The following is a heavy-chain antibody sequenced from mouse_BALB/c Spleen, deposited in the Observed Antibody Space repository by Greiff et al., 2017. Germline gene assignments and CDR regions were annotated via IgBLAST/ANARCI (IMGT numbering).Heavy chain of an antibody. D-gene: IGHD2-10*01. Sequence: EVMLVESGGGLVKPGGSLKLSCAASGFTFSSYAMSWVRQTPEKRLEWVASISSGGSTYYPDSVKGRFTISRDNPKNTLFLQMNSLRSEDTAMYYCATPYYDHYVWFAYGGQETLVTVSA. V-gene: IGHV5-6-5*01. CDR1: GFTFSSYA. CDR2: ISSGGST. CDR3: ATPYYDHYVWFAY. J-gene: IGHJ3*01.